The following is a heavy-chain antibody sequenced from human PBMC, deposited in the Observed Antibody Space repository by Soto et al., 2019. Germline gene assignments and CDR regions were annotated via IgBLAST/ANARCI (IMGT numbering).Heavy chain of an antibody. V-gene: IGHV1-8*01. J-gene: IGHJ4*02. CDR3: ARIMGGIAAAGSDF. D-gene: IGHD6-13*01. CDR2: MNPNTGST. CDR1: GYTFNTYD. Sequence: QVQLVQSGAEVKKPGASVKVSCKASGYTFNTYDIEWVRLATGQGLEWMGSMNPNTGSTDYAQKFQGRVTMTMTTSISTAYLKLSSLRSDDTAIYYCARIMGGIAAAGSDFWCQGTLVTVSA.